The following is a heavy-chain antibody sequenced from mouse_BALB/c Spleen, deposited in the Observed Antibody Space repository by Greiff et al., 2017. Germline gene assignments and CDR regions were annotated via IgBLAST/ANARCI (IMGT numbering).Heavy chain of an antibody. CDR3: ARNDGYYGFAY. J-gene: IGHJ3*01. CDR1: GFSLTGYG. CDR2: IWGDGST. Sequence: QVQLQQSGPGLVAPSQSLSITCTVSGFSLTGYGVNWVRQPPGKGLEWLGMIWGDGSTDYNSALKSRLSISKDNSKSQVFLKMNSLQTDDTARYYCARNDGYYGFAYWGQGTLVTVSA. V-gene: IGHV2-6-7*01. D-gene: IGHD2-3*01.